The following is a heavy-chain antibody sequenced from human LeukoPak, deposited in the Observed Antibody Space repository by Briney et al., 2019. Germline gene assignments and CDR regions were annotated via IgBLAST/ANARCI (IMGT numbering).Heavy chain of an antibody. V-gene: IGHV3-53*01. CDR3: VRDIGSYPPEK. CDR1: GFTVSSYY. D-gene: IGHD1-26*01. Sequence: GGSLRLSCAASGFTVSSYYMSWVRQAPGKGLEWLSIIYSGGSTYYADSVKGRFTISRDTSKNTLHLQMNSLRAEDTAIYYCVRDIGSYPPEKWGQGTLVTVSS. J-gene: IGHJ4*02. CDR2: IYSGGST.